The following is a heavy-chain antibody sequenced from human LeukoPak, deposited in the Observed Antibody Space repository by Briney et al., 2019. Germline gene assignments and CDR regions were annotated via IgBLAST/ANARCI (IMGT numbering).Heavy chain of an antibody. D-gene: IGHD2-15*01. Sequence: GGSLGLSGEAFGSTFAAKAMSGVPQAPGRGLEGFSAISGSGGSTYYADSVKGRFTISRDNSKNTLYLQMNSLRAEDTAVYYCAKVEAATLLAKFDYWGQGTLVTVSS. V-gene: IGHV3-23*01. CDR2: ISGSGGST. CDR3: AKVEAATLLAKFDY. CDR1: GSTFAAKA. J-gene: IGHJ4*02.